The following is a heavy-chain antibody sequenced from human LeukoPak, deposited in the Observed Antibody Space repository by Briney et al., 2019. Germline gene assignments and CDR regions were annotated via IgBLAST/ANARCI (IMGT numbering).Heavy chain of an antibody. V-gene: IGHV3-7*03. J-gene: IGHJ3*02. CDR1: GFTFSNYW. Sequence: GGSLRLSCEGSGFTFSNYWMGWVRQAPGKGLQWVANIKTDGSEKYYVDSVKGRFTISRDNAKNSLYLQMNSLRSEDTAVYYCAAGGSPAPDDAFDIWGQGTMVTVSS. CDR3: AAGGSPAPDDAFDI. D-gene: IGHD1-26*01. CDR2: IKTDGSEK.